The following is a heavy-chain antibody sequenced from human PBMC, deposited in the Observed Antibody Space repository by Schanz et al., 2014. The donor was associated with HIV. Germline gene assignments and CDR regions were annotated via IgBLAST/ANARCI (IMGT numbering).Heavy chain of an antibody. V-gene: IGHV1-2*02. Sequence: QVPLIQSGAEVKKPGASVKVSCKTSGYTFTGYFMHWVRQAPGQGLEWMGWINPNSGGTNYAQKFQGRVTMTRDTSISTAYMEMRRLRSDDTAVYYCARTRGIVVAGFDYWGQGTLVTVSS. CDR1: GYTFTGYF. D-gene: IGHD6-19*01. CDR3: ARTRGIVVAGFDY. CDR2: INPNSGGT. J-gene: IGHJ4*02.